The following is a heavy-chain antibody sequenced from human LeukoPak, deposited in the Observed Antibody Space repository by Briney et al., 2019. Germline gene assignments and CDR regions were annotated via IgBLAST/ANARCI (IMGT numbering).Heavy chain of an antibody. D-gene: IGHD2-15*01. V-gene: IGHV1-69*01. Sequence: SVKVSCKASGGTFSSYAISWVRQAPGQGPERMGGIIPIFGTANYAQKFQGRVTITADESTSTAYMELSSLRSEDTAVYYCATVVVVAATPYYYDYWGQGTLVTVSS. J-gene: IGHJ4*02. CDR2: IIPIFGTA. CDR3: ATVVVVAATPYYYDY. CDR1: GGTFSSYA.